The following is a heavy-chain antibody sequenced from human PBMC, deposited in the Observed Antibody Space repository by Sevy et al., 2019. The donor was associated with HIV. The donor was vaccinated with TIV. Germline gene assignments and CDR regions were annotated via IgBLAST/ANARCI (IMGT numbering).Heavy chain of an antibody. Sequence: ASVKVSCKASGYTFTGYYMHWVRQAPGQGLEWMGWINPNSGGTNYAQKFQGRVTMTRVTSISTAYMELSRLRSDDTAVYYCARFIWGSGGPSNWGQGTLVTVSS. CDR3: ARFIWGSGGPSN. CDR1: GYTFTGYY. CDR2: INPNSGGT. V-gene: IGHV1-2*02. J-gene: IGHJ4*02. D-gene: IGHD6-19*01.